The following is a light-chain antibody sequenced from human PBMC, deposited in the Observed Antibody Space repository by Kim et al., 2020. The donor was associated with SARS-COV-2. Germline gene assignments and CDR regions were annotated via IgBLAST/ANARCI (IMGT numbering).Light chain of an antibody. J-gene: IGLJ2*01. CDR2: DVT. V-gene: IGLV2-11*01. CDR1: SSDVGSYNY. CDR3: CSYAGSVV. Sequence: SPGQSVTISFTGTSSDVGSYNYVSWYQQHPGKAPNLIIYDVTKRPSGVPDRFSGSKSGNTASLTISGLQAEDEADYYCCSYAGSVVFGGGTQLTVL.